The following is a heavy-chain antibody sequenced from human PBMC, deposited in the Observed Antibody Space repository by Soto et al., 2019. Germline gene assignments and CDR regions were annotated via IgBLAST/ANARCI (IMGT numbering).Heavy chain of an antibody. CDR1: GYTFTSYD. Sequence: QVQLVQSGAEVKKPGASVKVSCKASGYTFTSYDINWVRQATGQGLEWMGWMNPNSGNTGYAQKFQGRVTRTRNTSISTADMELSSLRSEDTAVYYCASSGDSDGSDFDYWGQGTLVTVSS. CDR2: MNPNSGNT. D-gene: IGHD5-18*01. V-gene: IGHV1-8*01. J-gene: IGHJ4*02. CDR3: ASSGDSDGSDFDY.